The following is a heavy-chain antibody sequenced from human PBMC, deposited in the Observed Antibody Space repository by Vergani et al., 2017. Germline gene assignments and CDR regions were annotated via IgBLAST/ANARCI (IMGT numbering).Heavy chain of an antibody. CDR3: ARLSYDTTPYLQGGYDC. CDR1: GFTFSSYA. CDR2: ISGSGGST. Sequence: EVQLLESGGGLVQPGGSLRLSCAASGFTFSSYAMSWSAQPPGKGLEWVSVISGSGGSTYYADSVKGRFTISRDNSKNTLYLQMNSLRAEDTAVYYCARLSYDTTPYLQGGYDCWGQGTLVSVSS. V-gene: IGHV3-23*01. D-gene: IGHD3-22*01. J-gene: IGHJ4*02.